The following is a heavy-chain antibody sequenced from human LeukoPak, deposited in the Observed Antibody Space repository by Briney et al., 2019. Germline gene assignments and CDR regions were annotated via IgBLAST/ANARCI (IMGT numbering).Heavy chain of an antibody. V-gene: IGHV3-21*01. CDR3: ARASQSQRLHSGYDSRN. Sequence: GGSLRLSCAASGFTFSSYAMSWVRQAPGKGLEWVSSISSSSSYIYYADSVKGRFTISRDNAKNSLYLQMNSLRAEDTAVYYCARASQSQRLHSGYDSRNWGQGTLVTVSS. CDR2: ISSSSSYI. J-gene: IGHJ4*02. D-gene: IGHD5-12*01. CDR1: GFTFSSYA.